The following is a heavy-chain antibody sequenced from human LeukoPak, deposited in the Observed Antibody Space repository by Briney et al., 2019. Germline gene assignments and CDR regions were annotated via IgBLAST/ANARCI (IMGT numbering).Heavy chain of an antibody. Sequence: SETLSLTCAVSGYSISSGYYWGWIRPPPGKGLERIGIIYHSGSTYYNPSLKSRVTISGDTSKHPFSLKLSSVTAADTAVYYCARQGGGYCSSTSCSRSGYYYYYMDVWGKGTTVTASS. J-gene: IGHJ6*03. CDR2: IYHSGST. CDR3: ARQGGGYCSSTSCSRSGYYYYYMDV. V-gene: IGHV4-38-2*01. CDR1: GYSISSGYY. D-gene: IGHD2-2*03.